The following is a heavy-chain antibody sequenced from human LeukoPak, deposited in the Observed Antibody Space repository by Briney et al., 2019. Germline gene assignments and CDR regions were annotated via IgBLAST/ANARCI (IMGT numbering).Heavy chain of an antibody. V-gene: IGHV1-69*04. CDR2: IIPILGIA. J-gene: IGHJ4*02. Sequence: SVKVSCKASGGTLSSYAISWVRPAPGQGLEWGGRIIPILGIANYAQKLQGRVTITADKSTSTAYMGLSSLRSEDTAVYYCASLLGDYPFDYWGQGTLVTVSS. CDR1: GGTLSSYA. CDR3: ASLLGDYPFDY. D-gene: IGHD4-17*01.